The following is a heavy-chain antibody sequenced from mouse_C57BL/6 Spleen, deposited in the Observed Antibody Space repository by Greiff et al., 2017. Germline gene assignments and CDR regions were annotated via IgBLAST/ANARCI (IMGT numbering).Heavy chain of an antibody. CDR2: IDPSDSYT. Sequence: VQLQQPGAELVKPGASVKLSCKASGYTFTSYWMQWVKQRPGQGLEWIGEIDPSDSYTNYNQKFKGKATLTVDTSSSTAYMQLSSLTSEDSAVYYCARKGYGKGFDYWGQGTTLTVSS. CDR1: GYTFTSYW. J-gene: IGHJ2*01. D-gene: IGHD1-1*01. V-gene: IGHV1-50*01. CDR3: ARKGYGKGFDY.